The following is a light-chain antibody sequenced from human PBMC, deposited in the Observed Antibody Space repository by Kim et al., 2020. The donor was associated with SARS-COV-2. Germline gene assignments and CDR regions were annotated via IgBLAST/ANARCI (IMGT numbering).Light chain of an antibody. CDR1: QSISSN. J-gene: IGKJ2*01. CDR3: QQYNDWPPYT. V-gene: IGKV3-15*01. Sequence: VSPGERATLSCRASQSISSNLAWYQQKPGQAPRLLIYGASTRATGIPARFSGSGSGTEFTLTIRSLQSEDFAVYYCQQYNDWPPYTFGQGTKLEI. CDR2: GAS.